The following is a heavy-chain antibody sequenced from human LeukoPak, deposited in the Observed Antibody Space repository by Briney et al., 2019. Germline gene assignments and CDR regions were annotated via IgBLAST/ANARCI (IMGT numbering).Heavy chain of an antibody. Sequence: ASVKVSCKASGYTFTSYDINWVRQATGQGLEWMGWMNPNSGNTGYAQKFQGRVTMTRNTSISTAYMELSSLRSEDTAVYYCARGIEATLLYPFDYWGQGTLVTVSS. CDR3: ARGIEATLLYPFDY. CDR1: GYTFTSYD. J-gene: IGHJ4*02. CDR2: MNPNSGNT. D-gene: IGHD3-3*01. V-gene: IGHV1-8*01.